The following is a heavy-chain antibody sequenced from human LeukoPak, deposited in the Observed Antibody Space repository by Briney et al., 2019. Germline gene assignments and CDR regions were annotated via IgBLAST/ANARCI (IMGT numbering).Heavy chain of an antibody. CDR3: AKDKHDFWSGRSWDYFDY. V-gene: IGHV3-43*01. CDR1: GFTFDDYT. J-gene: IGHJ4*02. Sequence: GGSLRLSCAASGFTFDDYTMHWVRQAPGKGLEWVSLISWDGGSTYYADSVKGRFTISRDNRKNSLYLQMNSLRTEDTALYYCAKDKHDFWSGRSWDYFDYWGQGTLVTVSS. D-gene: IGHD3-3*01. CDR2: ISWDGGST.